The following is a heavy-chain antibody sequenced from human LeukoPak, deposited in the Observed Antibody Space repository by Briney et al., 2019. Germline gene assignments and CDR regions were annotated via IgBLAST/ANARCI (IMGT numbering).Heavy chain of an antibody. Sequence: GGSLRLSCAASGFTFSSYAMSWVRQAPGGGLEWVSVISGSTGSTYYADSVRGRFTISRDNSKNTLYLQMNSLRAEDTAVYYCAGGTTAGWFDPWGQGTLVTVCS. CDR2: ISGSTGST. CDR3: AGGTTAGWFDP. D-gene: IGHD4-17*01. CDR1: GFTFSSYA. J-gene: IGHJ5*02. V-gene: IGHV3-23*01.